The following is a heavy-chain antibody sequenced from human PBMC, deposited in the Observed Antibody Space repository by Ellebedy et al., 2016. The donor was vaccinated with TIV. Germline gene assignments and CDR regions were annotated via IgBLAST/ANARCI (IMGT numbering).Heavy chain of an antibody. V-gene: IGHV3-33*01. CDR1: GFIFSTYG. CDR3: ARDRHVDRGDCLDY. CDR2: IWYDGGNK. J-gene: IGHJ4*02. Sequence: GESLKISCEASGFIFSTYGMHWVRQAPGKGLEWVAFIWYDGGNKYYADSVEGRFTISRDNSKNTLSLQMNNLGAEDTAVYYCARDRHVDRGDCLDYWGQGTLVTVSS. D-gene: IGHD2-21*02.